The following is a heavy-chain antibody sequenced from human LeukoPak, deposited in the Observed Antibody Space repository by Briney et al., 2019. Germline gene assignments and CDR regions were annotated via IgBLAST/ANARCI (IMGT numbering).Heavy chain of an antibody. J-gene: IGHJ3*02. CDR3: ARGAFSIAVAGTFAFDI. D-gene: IGHD6-19*01. CDR2: INPNSGGT. Sequence: ASVKVSCKASRYTFTGYYMHWVRQAPGQGLEWMGWINPNSGGTNYAQKFQGRVTMTRDTSISTAYMELSRLRSDDTAVYYCARGAFSIAVAGTFAFDIWGQGTMVIVSS. CDR1: RYTFTGYY. V-gene: IGHV1-2*02.